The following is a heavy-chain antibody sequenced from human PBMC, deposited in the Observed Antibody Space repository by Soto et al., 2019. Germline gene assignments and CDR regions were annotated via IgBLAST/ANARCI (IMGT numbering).Heavy chain of an antibody. V-gene: IGHV3-30-3*01. CDR3: AREGELQYFDY. D-gene: IGHD2-15*01. CDR1: GFTFSSYA. J-gene: IGHJ4*02. Sequence: PGGSLRLSCAASGFTFSSYAMHWVRQAPGKGLEWVAVISYDGSNKYYADSVKGRFTISRDNSKNTLYLQMNSLRAEDTAVYYCAREGELQYFDYWGQGTLVTVSS. CDR2: ISYDGSNK.